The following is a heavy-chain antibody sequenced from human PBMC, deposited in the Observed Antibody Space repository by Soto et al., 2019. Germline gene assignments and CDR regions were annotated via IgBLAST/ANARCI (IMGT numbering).Heavy chain of an antibody. CDR2: IYYSGST. D-gene: IGHD3-3*01. CDR3: ARSPTYDFWSGYPPDYYYYMDV. Sequence: PSVTLSVTCTVAGGSIISYYLSWIRQPPGKGLEWIGYIYYSGSTNYNPSLKSRVTISVDTSKNQFSLKLSSVTAADTAVYYCARSPTYDFWSGYPPDYYYYMDVWGKGTTVTVSS. V-gene: IGHV4-59*01. J-gene: IGHJ6*03. CDR1: GGSIISYY.